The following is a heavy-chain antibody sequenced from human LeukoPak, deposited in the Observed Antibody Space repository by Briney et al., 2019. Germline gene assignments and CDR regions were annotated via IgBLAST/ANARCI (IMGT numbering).Heavy chain of an antibody. CDR1: GVTSNY. D-gene: IGHD6-6*01. V-gene: IGHV3-66*02. CDR3: AGGGEAARSLAY. Sequence: GGSLRLSCAASGVTSNYMTWVRQAPGKGLEWVSVIYNGGTTYYADSVKGRFTISRDDSKSTLFVYLQMNSLRTDDTALYYCAGGGEAARSLAYWGQGALVTVSS. CDR2: IYNGGTT. J-gene: IGHJ4*02.